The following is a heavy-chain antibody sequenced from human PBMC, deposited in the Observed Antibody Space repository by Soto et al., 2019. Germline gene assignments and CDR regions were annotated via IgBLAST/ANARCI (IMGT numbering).Heavy chain of an antibody. J-gene: IGHJ6*02. V-gene: IGHV5-51*01. CDR1: GYSFTSYW. CDR3: ARLFAGATRVGRMDL. Sequence: GESLKISCKGSGYSFTSYWIGWARQMPGKGLEWMGIIYPGDSDTRYSPSFQGQVTISADKSISTAYLQWSSLKASDTAMYYCARLFAGATRVGRMDLWGQGTTVTVSS. CDR2: IYPGDSDT. D-gene: IGHD1-26*01.